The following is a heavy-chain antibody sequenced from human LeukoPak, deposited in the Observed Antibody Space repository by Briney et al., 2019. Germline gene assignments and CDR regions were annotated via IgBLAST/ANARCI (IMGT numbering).Heavy chain of an antibody. CDR3: ARGYRLMRQLAYNWFDP. Sequence: GASVKVSCKASGYTFTSYGISWVRQAPGQGLEWMGWINPNSGGTNYAQKFQGWVTMTRDTSISTAYMELSRLRSDDTAVYYCARGYRLMRQLAYNWFDPWGQGTLVTVSS. CDR1: GYTFTSYG. CDR2: INPNSGGT. V-gene: IGHV1-2*04. D-gene: IGHD6-13*01. J-gene: IGHJ5*02.